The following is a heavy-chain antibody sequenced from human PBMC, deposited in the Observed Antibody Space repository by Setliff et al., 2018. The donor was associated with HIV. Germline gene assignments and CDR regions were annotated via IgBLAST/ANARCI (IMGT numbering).Heavy chain of an antibody. J-gene: IGHJ6*03. V-gene: IGHV4-39*01. D-gene: IGHD2-2*02. Sequence: SETLSLTCTVSGASITTDTYYWAWIRQPPGKGLEWIGSIYHRGSTHHNPSLKSRVTFSVDTSKNQFSLKLSSVTAADTAVYYCARHLEYRGAYYYYYMDVWGKGTTVTV. CDR3: ARHLEYRGAYYYYYMDV. CDR1: GASITTDTYY. CDR2: IYHRGST.